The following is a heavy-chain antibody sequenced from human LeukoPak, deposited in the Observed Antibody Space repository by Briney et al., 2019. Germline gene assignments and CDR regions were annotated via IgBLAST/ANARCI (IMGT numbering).Heavy chain of an antibody. CDR3: AKEGRGGYGSGSYPDY. J-gene: IGHJ4*02. CDR1: GFTFSSYG. Sequence: GGSLRLSCAASGFTFSSYGMHWVRQAPGKGLEWVAVISYDGSNKYYADSVKGRFTISRDNSKNTLYLQVNSLRAEDTAVYYCAKEGRGGYGSGSYPDYWGQGTLVTVSS. CDR2: ISYDGSNK. V-gene: IGHV3-30*18. D-gene: IGHD3-10*01.